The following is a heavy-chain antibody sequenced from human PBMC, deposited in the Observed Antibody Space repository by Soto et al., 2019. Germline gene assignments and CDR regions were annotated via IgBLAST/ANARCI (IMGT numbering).Heavy chain of an antibody. D-gene: IGHD2-2*01. V-gene: IGHV1-69*13. Sequence: SVKVSCKASGGTFSSYAICWVRQAPAQGLEWMGGIIPIFGTANYAQKFQGRVTITADESTSTAYMELSSLRSEDTAVYYCARDIVVVPAAIGYYYYYGMAVRGQGTTVTVSS. CDR3: ARDIVVVPAAIGYYYYYGMAV. CDR2: IIPIFGTA. CDR1: GGTFSSYA. J-gene: IGHJ6*02.